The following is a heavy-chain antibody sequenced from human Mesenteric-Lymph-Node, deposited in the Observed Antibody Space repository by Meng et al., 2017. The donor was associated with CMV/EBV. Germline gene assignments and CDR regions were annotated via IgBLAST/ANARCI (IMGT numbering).Heavy chain of an antibody. CDR2: ISYDGSNK. CDR1: GFTLSSYG. D-gene: IGHD6-19*01. CDR3: VRDGGYSSGWSRRGLYHYGLDV. J-gene: IGHJ6*02. V-gene: IGHV3-30*03. Sequence: GGSLRLSCAVSGFTLSSYGMHWVRQTPGKGLEWVTLISYDGSNKYADSVKGRFTISRDTSKNMLYLEMNSLRTEDTALYYCVRDGGYSSGWSRRGLYHYGLDVWGQGTTVTVSS.